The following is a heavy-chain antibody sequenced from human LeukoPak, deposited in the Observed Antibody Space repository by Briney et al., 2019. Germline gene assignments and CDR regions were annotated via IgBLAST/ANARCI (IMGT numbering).Heavy chain of an antibody. D-gene: IGHD2-2*01. Sequence: ASVKVSCKASGYTFTSYGISWVRQAPGQGLEWMGWISAYNGNTNYAQKLQGRVTMTTDTSTSTAYMELRSLRSDDTAVYYCARDLLAGQLLLGVDYWGQGTLVTVSS. CDR3: ARDLLAGQLLLGVDY. CDR1: GYTFTSYG. V-gene: IGHV1-18*01. CDR2: ISAYNGNT. J-gene: IGHJ4*02.